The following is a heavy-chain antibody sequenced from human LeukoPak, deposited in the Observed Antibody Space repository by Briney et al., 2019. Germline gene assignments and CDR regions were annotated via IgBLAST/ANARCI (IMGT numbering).Heavy chain of an antibody. Sequence: GGSLRLSCAASGFTFSSYAMNWVRQAPRKGLEWVSAISGSGSSTYYADSMKGRFTISRDNSKNTQYLQMNSLRAEDTAVYYCAKGQRTLLSMGYWGQGTLVTVSS. CDR1: GFTFSSYA. CDR2: ISGSGSST. V-gene: IGHV3-23*01. J-gene: IGHJ4*02. CDR3: AKGQRTLLSMGY. D-gene: IGHD2-2*01.